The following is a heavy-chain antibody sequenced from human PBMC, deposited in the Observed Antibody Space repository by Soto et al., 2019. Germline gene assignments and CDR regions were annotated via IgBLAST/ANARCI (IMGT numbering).Heavy chain of an antibody. V-gene: IGHV1-18*01. CDR3: ARDDSSGRGRFDP. Sequence: QVQLVQSGAEVKKPGASVKVSCRASGYTFPSYGITWVRQAPGQGLEWMGWISAYNGYTYYGQKLQGRVTMTTDTSTSTAYMEVRSLRSDDTAVYYCARDDSSGRGRFDPWGQGTLVTVSS. CDR2: ISAYNGYT. CDR1: GYTFPSYG. D-gene: IGHD3-22*01. J-gene: IGHJ5*02.